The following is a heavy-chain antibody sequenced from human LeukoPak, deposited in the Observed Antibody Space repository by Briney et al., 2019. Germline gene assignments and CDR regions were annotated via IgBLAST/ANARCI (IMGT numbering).Heavy chain of an antibody. Sequence: TSETLSLTWTVSGGSLSSYYWSWIRQPAGKGLEWIGRIYTSGSTNYNPSLKSRVTMSVDTSKNQFSLKLSSVTAAHTAVYYCARAAPSPSDIVVVPAAIRFFGAEYYFDYWGQGSLVTVPS. V-gene: IGHV4-4*07. CDR1: GGSLSSYY. CDR3: ARAAPSPSDIVVVPAAIRFFGAEYYFDY. CDR2: IYTSGST. D-gene: IGHD2-2*02. J-gene: IGHJ4*02.